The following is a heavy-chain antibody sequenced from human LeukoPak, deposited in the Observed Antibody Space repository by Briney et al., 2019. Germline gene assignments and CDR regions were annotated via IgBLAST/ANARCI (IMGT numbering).Heavy chain of an antibody. CDR1: GFTFSSYA. J-gene: IGHJ4*02. V-gene: IGHV3-30-3*01. Sequence: GGSLRLSCAASGFTFSSYAMHWVRQAPGKGLEWVAVISYDGSNKYYADSVKGRFTISRDNSKNTLYLQMNSLRAEDTAVYYCAKDDYGGNGLFDYWGQGTLVTVSS. CDR2: ISYDGSNK. D-gene: IGHD4-17*01. CDR3: AKDDYGGNGLFDY.